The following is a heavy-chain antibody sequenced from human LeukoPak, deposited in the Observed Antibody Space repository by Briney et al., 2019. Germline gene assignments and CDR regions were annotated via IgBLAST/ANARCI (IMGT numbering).Heavy chain of an antibody. CDR1: GGSISTYY. Sequence: SETLSLTCTVSGGSISTYYWSWVRQPPGKGLEWVGYIYYSGSTNYNPALESRVTISVDTSQNQFSLKLNSVIAADTAVYYCARRRDFFDYWGQGTLVTVSS. J-gene: IGHJ4*02. V-gene: IGHV4-59*01. D-gene: IGHD3-3*01. CDR3: ARRRDFFDY. CDR2: IYYSGST.